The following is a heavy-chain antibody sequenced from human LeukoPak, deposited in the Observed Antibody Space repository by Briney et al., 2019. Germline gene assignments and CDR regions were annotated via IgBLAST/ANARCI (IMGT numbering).Heavy chain of an antibody. CDR1: GFTFSGSA. CDR2: IRSKANSYAT. V-gene: IGHV3-73*01. D-gene: IGHD2-2*01. J-gene: IGHJ5*02. CDR3: TRDKECSSSRSYSGWVDP. Sequence: GGSLRLSCAASGFTFSGSAMHWVRQASGKGLEWVGRIRSKANSYATAYAASVKGRFTISRDDSKNTAYLQMNSLKTEDTAGYFCTRDKECSSSRSYSGWVDPWGPGNLGTLSS.